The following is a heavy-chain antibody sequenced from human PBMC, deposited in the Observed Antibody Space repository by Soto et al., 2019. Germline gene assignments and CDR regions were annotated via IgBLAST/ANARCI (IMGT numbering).Heavy chain of an antibody. CDR1: GFSVNDNY. CDR3: TRDSSYYGAGRGVLDY. J-gene: IGHJ4*02. D-gene: IGHD3-10*01. V-gene: IGHV3-66*01. CDR2: IYSGGNT. Sequence: EVQLEESGGGLVQPGGSLRLSCAVSGFSVNDNYLSWVRQAPGKGLEWVSVIYSGGNTDYADSVRGRFTVSRDTSKNTLYLQMNRLRAEDTAVYYCTRDSSYYGAGRGVLDYWGQGTLVTVSS.